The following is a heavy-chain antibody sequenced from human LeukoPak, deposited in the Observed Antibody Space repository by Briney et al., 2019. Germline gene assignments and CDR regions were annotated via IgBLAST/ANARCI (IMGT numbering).Heavy chain of an antibody. CDR1: GFTFSSYW. CDR3: ARRYYGSATYRLPYDY. J-gene: IGHJ4*02. Sequence: GGSLRLSCAASGFTFSSYWMSWVRQAPGKGLEWVANIKQDGSEKYYVDSVKGRFTISRDNAKNSLYLQMNSLRAEDTAVYYCARRYYGSATYRLPYDYWGQGTLVTVSS. V-gene: IGHV3-7*01. D-gene: IGHD3-22*01. CDR2: IKQDGSEK.